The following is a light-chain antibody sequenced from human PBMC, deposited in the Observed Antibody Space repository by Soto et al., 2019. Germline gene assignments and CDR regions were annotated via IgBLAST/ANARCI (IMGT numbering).Light chain of an antibody. Sequence: EIVLTQSPGTLSLSPGERTTLSCRVCQSISRYFAWSQQKPGPAPSLLLYGASTRATGIPARFSGSGSGTEFTLTISSLQSEDFAVYYCQQYNNWPPIPFGQGTRLAIK. V-gene: IGKV3-15*01. CDR2: GAS. J-gene: IGKJ5*01. CDR1: QSISRY. CDR3: QQYNNWPPIP.